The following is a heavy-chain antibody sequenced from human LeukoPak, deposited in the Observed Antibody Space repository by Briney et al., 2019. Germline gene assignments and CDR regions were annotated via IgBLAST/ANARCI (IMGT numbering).Heavy chain of an antibody. Sequence: PGRSLRLSCAASGFTFDDYAMHWVRQAPGKGLEWVSGISWNSGSIGYADSVKGRFTLSRDNAKNSLYLQMNSLRAEDTALYYCAKDWSSSGFDPWGQGTLVTVSS. CDR3: AKDWSSSGFDP. J-gene: IGHJ5*02. CDR2: ISWNSGSI. D-gene: IGHD6-6*01. CDR1: GFTFDDYA. V-gene: IGHV3-9*01.